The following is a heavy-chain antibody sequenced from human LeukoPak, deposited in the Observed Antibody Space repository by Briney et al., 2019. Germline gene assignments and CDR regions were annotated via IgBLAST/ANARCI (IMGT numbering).Heavy chain of an antibody. CDR3: AREGMWELLRFHGALTFDY. V-gene: IGHV4-59*12. Sequence: PSETLSLTCTVSGGSISSYYWSWIRQPPGKGLEWIGYIYYSGSTNYNPSLKSRVTISVDTSKNQFSLKLSSVTAADTAVYYCAREGMWELLRFHGALTFDYWGQGTLVTVSS. CDR1: GGSISSYY. CDR2: IYYSGST. J-gene: IGHJ4*02. D-gene: IGHD1-26*01.